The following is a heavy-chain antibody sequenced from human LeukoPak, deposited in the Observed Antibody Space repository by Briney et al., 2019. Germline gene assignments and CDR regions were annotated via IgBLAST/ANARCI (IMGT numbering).Heavy chain of an antibody. Sequence: GGSLRLSCAASGFTFSSYAMNWVRQAPGKGLEWVSTISGDGGDTHYADSVRGRFTISRANSKNTLFMQMNSLRAEDTAVYYCARDHIAVAGPFDPWGQGTLVTVSS. V-gene: IGHV3-23*01. CDR1: GFTFSSYA. J-gene: IGHJ5*02. D-gene: IGHD6-19*01. CDR3: ARDHIAVAGPFDP. CDR2: ISGDGGDT.